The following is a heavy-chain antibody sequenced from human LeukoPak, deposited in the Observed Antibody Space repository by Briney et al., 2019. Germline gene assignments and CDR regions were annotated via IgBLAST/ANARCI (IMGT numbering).Heavy chain of an antibody. CDR3: ARVLAVAGPQGYFDY. Sequence: SETLSLTCTVSGGSIRSYFWSWIRQPPGKGLEWIGYMYDSGSTNYNPSLKSRVTISVDTSKNQFSLKLSSVTAADTAVYYCARVLAVAGPQGYFDYWGQGTLVTVSS. V-gene: IGHV4-59*01. D-gene: IGHD6-19*01. CDR2: MYDSGST. J-gene: IGHJ4*02. CDR1: GGSIRSYF.